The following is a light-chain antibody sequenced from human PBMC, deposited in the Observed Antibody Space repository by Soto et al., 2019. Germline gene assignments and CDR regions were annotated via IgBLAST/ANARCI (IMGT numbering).Light chain of an antibody. V-gene: IGKV1-39*01. CDR2: AAS. Sequence: DIQMTQSPSSLSASVGDRVTITCRARQSISSYLNWYQQKPGKAAKLLIDAASSLQSGVPSRFRGSGSWTDFNLTISSLQTDSVAPDDCQPSYSTPWTFGTGTKVESK. CDR1: QSISSY. J-gene: IGKJ1*01. CDR3: QPSYSTPWT.